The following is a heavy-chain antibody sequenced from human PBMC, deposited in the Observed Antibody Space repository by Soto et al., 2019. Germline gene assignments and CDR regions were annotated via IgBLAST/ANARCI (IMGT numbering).Heavy chain of an antibody. CDR3: ARDQGGDHFDY. CDR1: GYTFTGYY. Sequence: ASVKVSCKASGYTFTGYYIHWVRQAPGQGLEWMGWINPNSGGTNYAQKFQGWVIMTRDTSISTAYMELSRLRSDDTAVYYCARDQGGDHFDYWGQGTLVTVSS. J-gene: IGHJ4*02. CDR2: INPNSGGT. D-gene: IGHD2-21*02. V-gene: IGHV1-2*04.